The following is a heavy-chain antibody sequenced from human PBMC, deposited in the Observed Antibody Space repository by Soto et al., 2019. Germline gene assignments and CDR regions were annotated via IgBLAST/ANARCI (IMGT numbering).Heavy chain of an antibody. J-gene: IGHJ4*02. Sequence: PGGSLRLSCAASGFTFSSYSMNWVRQAPGKGLEWVSYISSSSSTIYYADSVKGRFTISRDNAKNSLYLQMNSLRDEDTAVYYCERDSEKLWFPNTFDYWGQGTLVTVSS. D-gene: IGHD5-18*01. CDR2: ISSSSSTI. CDR3: ERDSEKLWFPNTFDY. CDR1: GFTFSSYS. V-gene: IGHV3-48*02.